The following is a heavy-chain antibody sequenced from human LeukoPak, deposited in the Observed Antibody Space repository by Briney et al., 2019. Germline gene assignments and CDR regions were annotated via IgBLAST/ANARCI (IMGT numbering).Heavy chain of an antibody. CDR2: ISSRSTTI. D-gene: IGHD3-16*01. J-gene: IGHJ4*02. CDR3: AKEIPFVHGG. V-gene: IGHV3-48*02. CDR1: GFTFSSYS. Sequence: GGSLRLSCAASGFTFSSYSMNWVRQAPGKGPEWLSYISSRSTTIYYADSVKGRFTISRDNAKNSLYLQMNSLRDEDTAVSYFAKEIPFVHGGGGQGTLVTVSS.